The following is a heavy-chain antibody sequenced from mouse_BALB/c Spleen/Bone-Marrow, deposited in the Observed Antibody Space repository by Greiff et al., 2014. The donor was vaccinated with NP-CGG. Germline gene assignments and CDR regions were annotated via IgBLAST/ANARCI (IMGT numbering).Heavy chain of an antibody. J-gene: IGHJ2*01. D-gene: IGHD2-4*01. CDR2: LNPSNGHT. V-gene: IGHV1S81*02. Sequence: QVQLKESGAELLKPGTSVKLPCKASGYTFTRYWMHWVKQRPGQGLEWIGELNPSNGHTNYNGKFKNKATVTVDKSSSTVYMQLSSLTSEDSAVYYCARMITTRGFDYWGQGTTLTVSS. CDR1: GYTFTRYW. CDR3: ARMITTRGFDY.